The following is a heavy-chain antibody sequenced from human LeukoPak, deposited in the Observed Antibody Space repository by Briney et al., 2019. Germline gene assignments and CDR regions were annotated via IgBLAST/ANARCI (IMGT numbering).Heavy chain of an antibody. V-gene: IGHV4-38-2*02. CDR1: GFSISSGYY. D-gene: IGHD1-26*01. CDR3: AREEGATQDAN. CDR2: VYHTGGT. J-gene: IGHJ4*02. Sequence: SETLSLTCTVSGFSISSGYYWAWIRQPPRTGLEWIGSVYHTGGTYYNPSLKSRVTISVDTSRNQFSLRLSSVTAADTAVYYCAREEGATQDANWGQGTLVLVSS.